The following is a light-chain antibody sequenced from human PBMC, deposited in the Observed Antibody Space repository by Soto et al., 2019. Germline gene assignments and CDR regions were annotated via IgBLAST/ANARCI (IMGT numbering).Light chain of an antibody. CDR3: SSYTSRSTVI. CDR2: DVS. V-gene: IGLV2-14*01. Sequence: QSVLTQPASVSGSPGQSITISCTGTSSDVGGYNYVSWYQQHPGKAPKLMIYDVSNRPSGFSNRFSGSKSGYTASLTISGLQAEDEADYYCSSYTSRSTVIFGGGTKLTVL. J-gene: IGLJ2*01. CDR1: SSDVGGYNY.